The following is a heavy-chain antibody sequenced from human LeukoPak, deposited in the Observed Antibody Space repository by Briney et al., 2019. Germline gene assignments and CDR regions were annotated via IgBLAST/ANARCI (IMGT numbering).Heavy chain of an antibody. J-gene: IGHJ3*02. CDR1: GFTFSSYA. Sequence: RGGSLRLSCAASGFTFSSYAMSWVRQAPGKGLDWVAAISGTGGSTYYSDSVKGRFTISRDNSKNTLYWQMNSLRAEDTAVYYCAKAGIQLWLWAFDIWGQGTMVTVSS. CDR2: ISGTGGST. CDR3: AKAGIQLWLWAFDI. D-gene: IGHD5-18*01. V-gene: IGHV3-23*01.